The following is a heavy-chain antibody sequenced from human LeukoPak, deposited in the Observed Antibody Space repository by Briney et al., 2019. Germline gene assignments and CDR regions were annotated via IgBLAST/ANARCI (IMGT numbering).Heavy chain of an antibody. CDR3: ARVEAADAFDI. V-gene: IGHV3-21*01. Sequence: KPGGSLRLSCAASGFTFSSYSMNWVRQAPGKGLEWVSSISSSSSYIYYADSVKGRFTISRDNAKNSLYLQMNGLRAGDTAVYYCARVEAADAFDIWGQGTMVTVSS. CDR1: GFTFSSYS. D-gene: IGHD6-13*01. J-gene: IGHJ3*02. CDR2: ISSSSSYI.